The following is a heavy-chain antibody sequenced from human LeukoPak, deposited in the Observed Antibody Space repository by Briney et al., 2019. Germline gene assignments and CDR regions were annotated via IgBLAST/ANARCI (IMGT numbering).Heavy chain of an antibody. D-gene: IGHD5-18*01. Sequence: SETLSLTCTVSGGSISSSSYYWGWIRQPPGKGLEWIGSIYYSGSTNYNPSLKSRVTISVDTSKNQFSLKLSSVTAADTAVYYCARGVSTACEYWGQGTLVTVSS. CDR1: GGSISSSSYY. J-gene: IGHJ4*02. V-gene: IGHV4-39*07. CDR2: IYYSGST. CDR3: ARGVSTACEY.